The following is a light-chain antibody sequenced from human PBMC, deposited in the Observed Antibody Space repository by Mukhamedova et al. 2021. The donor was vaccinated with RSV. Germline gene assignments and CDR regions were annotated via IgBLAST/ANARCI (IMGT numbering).Light chain of an antibody. V-gene: IGKV1-9*01. CDR2: GAS. Sequence: ASQGVSIHLAWYQQKPGKAPELLIYGASALRSGVPSRFSGSGSGTEFTLTISTLQPEDFATYYCQQVNSYPRTFGQGTEVHVK. J-gene: IGKJ1*01. CDR3: QQVNSYPRT. CDR1: QGVSIH.